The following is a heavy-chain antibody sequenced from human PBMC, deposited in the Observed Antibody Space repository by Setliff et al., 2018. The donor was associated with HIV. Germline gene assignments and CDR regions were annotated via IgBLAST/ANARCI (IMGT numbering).Heavy chain of an antibody. V-gene: IGHV1-69*13. J-gene: IGHJ4*02. Sequence: GASVKVSCKASGYTFNNYYMHWVRQAPGQGLEWMGGIIPMFGTAHYAQKFQGRVTITADESTTTAYMELSSLRSEDTAVFYCARGGSGYYDFWSGSSAFEYWGQGTLVTVSS. CDR3: ARGGSGYYDFWSGSSAFEY. CDR1: GYTFNNYY. CDR2: IIPMFGTA. D-gene: IGHD3-3*01.